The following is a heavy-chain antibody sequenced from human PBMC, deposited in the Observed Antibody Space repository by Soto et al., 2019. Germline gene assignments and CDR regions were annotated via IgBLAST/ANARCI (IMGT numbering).Heavy chain of an antibody. J-gene: IGHJ3*02. CDR1: GFTFSSYG. CDR2: IWYDGSNK. Sequence: GGSLRLSCAASGFTFSSYGMHWVRQAPGKGLEWVAVIWYDGSNKYYADSVKGRFTISRDNSKNTLYLQMNSLRAEDTAVYYCAREVGAEAFDIWGQGTMVTVSS. CDR3: AREVGAEAFDI. V-gene: IGHV3-33*01.